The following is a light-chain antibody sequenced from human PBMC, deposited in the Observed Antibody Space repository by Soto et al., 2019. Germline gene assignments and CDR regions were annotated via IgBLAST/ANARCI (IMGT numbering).Light chain of an antibody. CDR1: SSNIGSNY. CDR2: RNN. CDR3: AAWDDSLSGSYV. Sequence: QCVLNQPPSASGTAGQRVTISCSGSSSNIGSNYVYWYQQLPGTAPKLLMYRNNKRPSGVPDRFSGSKSGTSASLAISGLRSEDEADYYCAAWDDSLSGSYVFGTGTRSPS. J-gene: IGLJ1*01. V-gene: IGLV1-47*01.